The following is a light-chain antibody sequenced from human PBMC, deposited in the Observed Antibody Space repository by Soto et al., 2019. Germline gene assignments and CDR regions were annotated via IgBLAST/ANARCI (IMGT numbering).Light chain of an antibody. J-gene: IGKJ2*01. CDR1: QSIRTY. Sequence: DIQMTQSPSSLSASVGERVTITCRASQSIRTYLNWYQQKPGKAPNLLIYAASTLQSGVPSRFSGSGSGTDFTLTISSLQPEDFATYFCQQSFNTVMYTFGQGTKVDIK. V-gene: IGKV1-39*01. CDR3: QQSFNTVMYT. CDR2: AAS.